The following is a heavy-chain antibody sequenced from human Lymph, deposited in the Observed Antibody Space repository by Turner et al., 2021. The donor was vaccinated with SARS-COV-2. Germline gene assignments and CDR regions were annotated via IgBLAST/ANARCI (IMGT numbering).Heavy chain of an antibody. CDR3: ARVVIAVAGTYPIQVYYYYGMDV. V-gene: IGHV4-34*01. CDR2: INQSGST. Sequence: QVLLRQLGAGLLKPSETLSLTCAVDGGSFSDYYWSWIRQPPGKGLEWMGEINQSGSTNDNPSLKSRVTISVDTSKNQFSLKLNSVTAADTAVYYCARVVIAVAGTYPIQVYYYYGMDVWGQGTTVTVSS. J-gene: IGHJ6*02. CDR1: GGSFSDYY. D-gene: IGHD6-19*01.